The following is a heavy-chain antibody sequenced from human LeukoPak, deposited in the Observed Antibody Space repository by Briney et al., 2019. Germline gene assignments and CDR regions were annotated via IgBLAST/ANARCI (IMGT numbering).Heavy chain of an antibody. CDR1: GLTFNNYN. CDR3: ARAQWLAFDY. D-gene: IGHD6-19*01. Sequence: PGGSLRLSCVASGLTFNNYNMNWVRQAPGKGLEWVSLISSDGSYIYYADSVRGRFTISRDNAKNTLYLQMNSLRAEDTAVYYCARAQWLAFDYWGQGTLVTVSS. V-gene: IGHV3-21*01. CDR2: ISSDGSYI. J-gene: IGHJ4*02.